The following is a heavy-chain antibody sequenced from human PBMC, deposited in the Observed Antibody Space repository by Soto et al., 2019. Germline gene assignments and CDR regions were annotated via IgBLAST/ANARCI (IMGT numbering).Heavy chain of an antibody. Sequence: QLQLQESGPGLVKPSETLSLTCAVSGGSVSSTSCYWGWIRQPPGKGLEWIGSIYNIGTTYYSPSLKSRVTISADTSKNQFALGLTSVTAADTAVYSCARQYYYGSGSYAGIDYWGQGTLVTVSS. D-gene: IGHD3-10*01. CDR1: GGSVSSTSCY. CDR2: IYNIGTT. J-gene: IGHJ4*02. V-gene: IGHV4-39*01. CDR3: ARQYYYGSGSYAGIDY.